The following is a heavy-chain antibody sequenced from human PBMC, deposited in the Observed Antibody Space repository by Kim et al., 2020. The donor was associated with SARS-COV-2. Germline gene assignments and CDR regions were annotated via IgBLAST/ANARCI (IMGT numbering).Heavy chain of an antibody. CDR3: VREPSN. Sequence: SDGSAPDYADSVNGRFTISRDSAKRSVSLQMNSLTPEDTAVYYCVREPSNWGQGTLVTVSS. V-gene: IGHV3-11*01. J-gene: IGHJ4*02. CDR2: SDGSAP.